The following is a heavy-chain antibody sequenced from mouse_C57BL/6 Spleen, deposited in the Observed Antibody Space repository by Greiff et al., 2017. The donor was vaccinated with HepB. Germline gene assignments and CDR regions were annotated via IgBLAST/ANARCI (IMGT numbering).Heavy chain of an antibody. CDR1: GFTFSSYA. Sequence: EVQRVESGGGLVKPGGSLKLSCAASGFTFSSYAMSWVRQTPEKRLEWVATISDGGSYTYYPDNVKGRFTISRDNAKNNLYLQMSHLKSEDTAMYYCARDGLGAWFAYWGQGTLVTVSA. J-gene: IGHJ3*01. V-gene: IGHV5-4*01. D-gene: IGHD4-1*01. CDR2: ISDGGSYT. CDR3: ARDGLGAWFAY.